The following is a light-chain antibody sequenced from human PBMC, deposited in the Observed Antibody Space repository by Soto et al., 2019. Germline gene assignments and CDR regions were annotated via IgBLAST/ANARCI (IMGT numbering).Light chain of an antibody. CDR3: QQYNNWWT. CDR2: GAS. CDR1: QSVGSK. V-gene: IGKV3-15*01. J-gene: IGKJ1*01. Sequence: EIVMSQTPATLSVSPGERGTLSCRASQSVGSKLAWYQHKPGQAPRLLIYGASTRATGIPARFSGSGSGTEFTLTISSLQSEDFAVYYCQQYNNWWTFGQGTNVEIK.